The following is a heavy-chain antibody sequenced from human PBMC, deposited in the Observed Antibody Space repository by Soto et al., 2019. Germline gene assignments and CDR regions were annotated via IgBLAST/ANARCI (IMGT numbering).Heavy chain of an antibody. CDR2: ISYDGSKK. J-gene: IGHJ6*02. CDR3: ARARQVPPNPYGMDV. V-gene: IGHV3-30-3*01. CDR1: GFTFSTYP. Sequence: QVQLVESGGGVVQPGRSLRLSCAASGFTFSTYPMHWVRQAPGKGLELVAVISYDGSKKYYADSVRGRFTISRDNSENSLYLQMNSLTNEDTAVYYCARARQVPPNPYGMDVWGQGPPVTVSS.